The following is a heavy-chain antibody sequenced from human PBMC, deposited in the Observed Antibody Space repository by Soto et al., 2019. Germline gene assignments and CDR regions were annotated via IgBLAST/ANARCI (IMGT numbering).Heavy chain of an antibody. CDR3: AREQAYIDPYFDY. CDR1: GGTFSSYA. CDR2: IIPILAIA. D-gene: IGHD3-9*01. J-gene: IGHJ4*02. V-gene: IGHV1-69*04. Sequence: QVQLVQSGAEVKKPGSSVKVSCNASGGTFSSYAVTWVRQAPGQGLEWMGRIIPILAIANFAQKFQGRVTITADKSTSTAYLELSSLRSEDTATYYCAREQAYIDPYFDYWGQGTLVTVSS.